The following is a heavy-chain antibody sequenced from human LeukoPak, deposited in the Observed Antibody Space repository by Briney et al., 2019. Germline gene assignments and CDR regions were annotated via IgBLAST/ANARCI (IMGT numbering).Heavy chain of an antibody. Sequence: SETLSLTCAVYGGSFSGYYWSWIRQPPGKGLEWIGEINHSRSTNYNPSLKSRVTISVDTSKNQFSLKLSSVTAADTAVYYCASPYCTNGVCYIAYWGQGTLVTVSS. V-gene: IGHV4-34*01. CDR3: ASPYCTNGVCYIAY. J-gene: IGHJ4*02. CDR1: GGSFSGYY. D-gene: IGHD2-8*01. CDR2: INHSRST.